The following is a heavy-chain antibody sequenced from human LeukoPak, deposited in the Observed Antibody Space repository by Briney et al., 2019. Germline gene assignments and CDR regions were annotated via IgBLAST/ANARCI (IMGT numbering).Heavy chain of an antibody. CDR1: GFTFSSYA. CDR2: ISGSGGSA. D-gene: IGHD4-17*01. J-gene: IGHJ4*02. Sequence: GGSLRLSCAASGFTFSSYAMSWVRQAPGKGLEWVSAISGSGGSAYYADSVKGRFTISRDNSKNTLYLQMNSLRAEDTAVYYCAKDRTDYGDYDYWGQGTLVTVSS. CDR3: AKDRTDYGDYDY. V-gene: IGHV3-23*01.